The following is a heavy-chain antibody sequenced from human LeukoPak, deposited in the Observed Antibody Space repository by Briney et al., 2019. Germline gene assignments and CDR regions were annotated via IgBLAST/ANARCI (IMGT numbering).Heavy chain of an antibody. J-gene: IGHJ4*02. Sequence: GGSLRLSCAASGFTFSSYSMNWVRQAPGKGLEWVSYISGSSSTIYYADSVKGRFTISRDNAKNSLYLQMNSLRDEDTAVYYCARVSAYYYDSSGFPSDYWAREPWSPSPQ. D-gene: IGHD3-22*01. CDR2: ISGSSSTI. CDR3: ARVSAYYYDSSGFPSDY. V-gene: IGHV3-48*02. CDR1: GFTFSSYS.